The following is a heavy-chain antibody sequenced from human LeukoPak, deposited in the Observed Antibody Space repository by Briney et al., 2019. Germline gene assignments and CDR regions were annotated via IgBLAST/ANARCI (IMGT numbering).Heavy chain of an antibody. V-gene: IGHV4-38-2*02. CDR3: ARDGLVVPKY. D-gene: IGHD2-2*01. Sequence: SETLSLTCTVSGYSISSGYYWAWIRRPPGKGLEWIGSVYHSGSTYYSPSLESRVTISIDTSRNKFSLKLNSVTAADTAFYFCARDGLVVPKYWGQGILVTVSS. J-gene: IGHJ4*02. CDR1: GYSISSGYY. CDR2: VYHSGST.